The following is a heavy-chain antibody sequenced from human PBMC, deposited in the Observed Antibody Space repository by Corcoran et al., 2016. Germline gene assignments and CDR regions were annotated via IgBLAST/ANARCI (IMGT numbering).Heavy chain of an antibody. V-gene: IGHV4-39*07. D-gene: IGHD3-10*02. J-gene: IGHJ4*02. CDR1: GGSISSSSYY. CDR3: ARRDYYVPYYFDY. Sequence: QLQLQESGPGLVKPSETLSLTCTVSGGSISSSSYYWGWIRQPPGKGLEWIGSIYYSGSTYYNPSLKSRVTISVDTSKNQFSLKLSSVTAADKAVYYCARRDYYVPYYFDYWGQGTLVTVSS. CDR2: IYYSGST.